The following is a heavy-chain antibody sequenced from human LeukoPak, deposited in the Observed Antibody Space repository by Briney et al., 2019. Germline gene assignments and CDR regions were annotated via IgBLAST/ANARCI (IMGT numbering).Heavy chain of an antibody. V-gene: IGHV4-59*08. Sequence: SETLSLTCTVSGGSISSYYWTWIRQPPGKGLEWIAYIYYSGSTNYNPSLKSRVTISVDTSKNQFSLELSSVTATDTGVYYCAVGSFYKFDYWGQGTLVTVSS. CDR3: AVGSFYKFDY. J-gene: IGHJ4*02. D-gene: IGHD3-10*01. CDR1: GGSISSYY. CDR2: IYYSGST.